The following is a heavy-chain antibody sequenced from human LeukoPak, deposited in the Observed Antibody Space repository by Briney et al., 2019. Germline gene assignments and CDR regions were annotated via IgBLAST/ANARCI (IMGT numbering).Heavy chain of an antibody. V-gene: IGHV3-74*01. Sequence: GGSLRLSCAASGNYWMHWVRQVPGKGLVWVSHINSDGSWISYADSVKGRFTISKDNAKNTVYLQMNSLRAEDTAVYYCVSFYETYWGRGTLVTVSS. CDR3: VSFYETY. D-gene: IGHD2/OR15-2a*01. J-gene: IGHJ4*02. CDR1: GNYW. CDR2: INSDGSWI.